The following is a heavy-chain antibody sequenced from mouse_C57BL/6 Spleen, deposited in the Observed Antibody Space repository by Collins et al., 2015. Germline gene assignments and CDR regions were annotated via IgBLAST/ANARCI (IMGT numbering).Heavy chain of an antibody. CDR3: ARSRGLRWYFDV. Sequence: QVQLQQSGPDLVKPGTSVKISCKASGYTFTDYYINWMKQRPGQGLEWIGWIFPGSGSTYYNEKFKTKATLTVDKPSSTAYMQLSSLTSEDSAVYYCARSRGLRWYFDVWGTGTTVTVSS. D-gene: IGHD2-4*01. CDR2: IFPGSGST. V-gene: IGHV1-75*01. CDR1: GYTFTDYY. J-gene: IGHJ1*03.